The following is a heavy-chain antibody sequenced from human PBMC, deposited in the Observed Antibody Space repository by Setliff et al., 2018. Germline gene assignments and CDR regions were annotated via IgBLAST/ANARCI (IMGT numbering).Heavy chain of an antibody. Sequence: SETLSLTCTVSGGSISSGDHYWSWIRQHPGKGLEWIGYIYHSGNTYYNPSLKSRVTISVDTSKNQFSLKLSSVTAADTAVYYCARGKERITMIVVVTSGAFDIWGQGTMVTVSS. CDR3: ARGKERITMIVVVTSGAFDI. V-gene: IGHV4-31*03. D-gene: IGHD3-22*01. CDR2: IYHSGNT. J-gene: IGHJ3*02. CDR1: GGSISSGDHY.